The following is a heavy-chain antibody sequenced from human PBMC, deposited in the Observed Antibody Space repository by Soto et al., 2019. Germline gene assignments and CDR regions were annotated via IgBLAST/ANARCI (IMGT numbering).Heavy chain of an antibody. CDR1: GYPFDAYI. CDR2: INPRRVTK. J-gene: IGHJ6*02. D-gene: IGHD2-8*02. Sequence: VELVESGGGLVQTGGSLRLSCAASGYPFDAYIMNWVRRAPGKGLEWVASINPRRVTKYYADSLRGRFTISRDDASSSLFLKLDSLRAEDTGVYFCEYWHRNYYYGLDVWGQGTTVTVS. V-gene: IGHV3-48*01. CDR3: EYWHRNYYYGLDV.